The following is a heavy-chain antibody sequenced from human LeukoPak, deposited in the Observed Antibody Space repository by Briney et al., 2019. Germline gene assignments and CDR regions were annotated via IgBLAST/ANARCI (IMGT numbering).Heavy chain of an antibody. Sequence: ASVKVSCKASGYTFTSYDINWVRQATGQGLEWMGWMNPNSGNTGYAQKFQGRVTMTRNTSISTAYMELSSLRSEDTAVYYCARGNGGGLLWFGEVAAFDIWGQGTMVTVPS. D-gene: IGHD3-10*01. CDR1: GYTFTSYD. CDR2: MNPNSGNT. J-gene: IGHJ3*02. V-gene: IGHV1-8*01. CDR3: ARGNGGGLLWFGEVAAFDI.